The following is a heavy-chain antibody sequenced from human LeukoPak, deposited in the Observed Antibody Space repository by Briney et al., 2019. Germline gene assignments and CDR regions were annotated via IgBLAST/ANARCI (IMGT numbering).Heavy chain of an antibody. D-gene: IGHD3-9*01. J-gene: IGHJ6*02. CDR3: ARQRTAPPIYEYYGMDV. CDR1: SDYITSFY. CDR2: ISYSGTP. Sequence: SETLSLTCTVSSDYITSFYWSWIRQPPGKGLEWVGYISYSGTPTYNPSLRGRVTISLDTSKTHFSLRLSSVTAADTAVYYCARQRTAPPIYEYYGMDVWGQGTTVTVSS. V-gene: IGHV4-59*08.